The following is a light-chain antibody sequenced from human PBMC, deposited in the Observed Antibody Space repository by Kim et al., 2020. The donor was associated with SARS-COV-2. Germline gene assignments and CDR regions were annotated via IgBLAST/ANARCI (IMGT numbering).Light chain of an antibody. CDR2: EVS. CDR1: SSDVGSYNL. V-gene: IGLV2-23*02. CDR3: CSYAGSSTLLYV. Sequence: QSALTQPASVSGSPGQSITISCTGTSSDVGSYNLVSWYQQHPGKAPKLMIYEVSKRPSGVSNRFSGSKSGNTASLTISGLQAEDEADYYCCSYAGSSTLLYVFGTGTQLTVL. J-gene: IGLJ1*01.